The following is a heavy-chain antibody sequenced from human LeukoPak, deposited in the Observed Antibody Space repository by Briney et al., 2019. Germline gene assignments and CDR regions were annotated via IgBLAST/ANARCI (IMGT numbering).Heavy chain of an antibody. CDR1: GYIFTGYY. D-gene: IGHD5-18*01. J-gene: IGHJ4*02. V-gene: IGHV1-2*06. CDR3: ARGAPEGATAY. CDR2: INPNSGDT. Sequence: ASVKVSCKTSGYIFTGYYMHWVRQAPGQGLEWMGRINPNSGDTNYAQKFQGRVTMTRDTSINTAYMELSRLRTDDTAMYYCARGAPEGATAYWGQGTLVTVSS.